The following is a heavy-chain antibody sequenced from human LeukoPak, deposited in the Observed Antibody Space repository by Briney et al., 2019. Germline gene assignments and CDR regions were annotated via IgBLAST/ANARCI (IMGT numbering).Heavy chain of an antibody. CDR2: MNPNSGNT. CDR3: ARYVVVPAATDY. D-gene: IGHD2-2*01. Sequence: ASVKVSYTASGYTFTSYDINWVRQATGQGLEWMGWMNPNSGNTGYAQKLQGRVTMTTDTSTSTAYMELRSLRSDDTAVYYCARYVVVPAATDYWGQGTLVTVSS. CDR1: GYTFTSYD. V-gene: IGHV1-8*02. J-gene: IGHJ4*02.